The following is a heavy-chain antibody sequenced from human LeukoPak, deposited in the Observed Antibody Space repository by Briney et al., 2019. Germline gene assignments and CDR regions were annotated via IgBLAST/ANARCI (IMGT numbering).Heavy chain of an antibody. J-gene: IGHJ4*02. CDR3: ARVPGYSYGYNKRGPYFDY. D-gene: IGHD5-18*01. CDR2: FYYSGGT. Sequence: SETLSLTCTVSGGSISSSSYYWGWIRQPPGKGLEWIGSFYYSGGTYYNPSLKSRVTISVDTSKNQFSLKLSSVTAADTAVYYCARVPGYSYGYNKRGPYFDYWGQGTLVTVSS. CDR1: GGSISSSSYY. V-gene: IGHV4-39*01.